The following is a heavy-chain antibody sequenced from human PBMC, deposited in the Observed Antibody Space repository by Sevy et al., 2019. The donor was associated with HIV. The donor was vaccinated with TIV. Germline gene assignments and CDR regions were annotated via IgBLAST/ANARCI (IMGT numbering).Heavy chain of an antibody. J-gene: IGHJ4*02. CDR1: GFTFDDYA. V-gene: IGHV3-9*01. D-gene: IGHD3-10*01. Sequence: GGSLRLSCAASGFTFDDYAMHWVRQAPGKGLEWVSGISWNSGSIGYADSVKGRFTISRDNAKNSLYLQMNSLRAVETALYYCAKDMIPTYGSGSSPLDYWGQGTLVTVSS. CDR2: ISWNSGSI. CDR3: AKDMIPTYGSGSSPLDY.